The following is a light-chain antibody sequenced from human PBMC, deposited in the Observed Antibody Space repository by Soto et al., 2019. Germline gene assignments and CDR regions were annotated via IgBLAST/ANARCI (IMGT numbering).Light chain of an antibody. CDR3: TSYTSSSTYV. Sequence: QSVLTQPSSVTGSPGQSITISCTGTNSDVGGYCYVSWLQQHPNNAPKVLIYEVSNRPSGVSNRFSGSKSGNTASLTISGLQAEDEADYYCTSYTSSSTYVFGTGTKVTVL. V-gene: IGLV2-14*01. J-gene: IGLJ1*01. CDR1: NSDVGGYCY. CDR2: EVS.